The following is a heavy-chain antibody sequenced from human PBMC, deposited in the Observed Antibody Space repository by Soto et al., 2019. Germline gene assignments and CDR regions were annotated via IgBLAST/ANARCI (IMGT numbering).Heavy chain of an antibody. CDR3: VRIRYQLPSSVLWLDP. V-gene: IGHV4-34*01. Sequence: SETLSLTCAVYGGFLSESYWTWIRQPPGKGLEWIGEINHVGGTNYNPSLKSRVSMSVDTSQNQFSLRLISVTAADTAMYFCVRIRYQLPSSVLWLDPWGQGTPVTVSS. J-gene: IGHJ5*02. CDR1: GGFLSESY. D-gene: IGHD3-16*01. CDR2: INHVGGT.